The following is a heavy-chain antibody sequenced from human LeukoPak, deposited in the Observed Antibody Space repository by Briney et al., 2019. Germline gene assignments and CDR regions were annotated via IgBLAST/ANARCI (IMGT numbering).Heavy chain of an antibody. D-gene: IGHD6-19*01. J-gene: IGHJ4*02. CDR3: AKDRAVAGTWDY. V-gene: IGHV3-30-3*01. CDR2: ISYDGSNK. Sequence: GGSLRLSCAASGFTFSSYAMHWVRQAPGKGLEWVAVISYDGSNKYYADSVKGRFTISRDNSKNTLYLQMNSLRAEDTAVYYCAKDRAVAGTWDYWGQGTLVTVSS. CDR1: GFTFSSYA.